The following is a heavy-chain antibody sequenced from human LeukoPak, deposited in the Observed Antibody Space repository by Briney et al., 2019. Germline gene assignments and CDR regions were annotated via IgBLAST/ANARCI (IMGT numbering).Heavy chain of an antibody. J-gene: IGHJ4*02. Sequence: GGSLRLXCAASGFTFSSAWMSWVRQAPGKELEWVGRIKSKTDGVTTDYAAPVKGRFTISRDDSKNTLYLQMNSLKTEDTAVYYCTTDTYSGSSHGGYWGQGTLVTVSS. D-gene: IGHD1-26*01. CDR1: GFTFSSAW. V-gene: IGHV3-15*01. CDR3: TTDTYSGSSHGGY. CDR2: IKSKTDGVTT.